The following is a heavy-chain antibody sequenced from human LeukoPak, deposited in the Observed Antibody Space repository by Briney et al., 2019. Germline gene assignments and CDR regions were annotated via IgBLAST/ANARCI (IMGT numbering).Heavy chain of an antibody. Sequence: LGGSLRHSRAASGFTLSSNYMSGVRQAPRKGGEGVSGVYSGGRTYYTDSVKRRFTISRDNSKNTLYPQMNSLRAEDTAVYHCAREKVMQQLNGGAFDIWGQGTMVTVSS. CDR3: AREKVMQQLNGGAFDI. CDR1: GFTLSSNY. CDR2: VYSGGRT. D-gene: IGHD6-13*01. V-gene: IGHV3-53*01. J-gene: IGHJ3*02.